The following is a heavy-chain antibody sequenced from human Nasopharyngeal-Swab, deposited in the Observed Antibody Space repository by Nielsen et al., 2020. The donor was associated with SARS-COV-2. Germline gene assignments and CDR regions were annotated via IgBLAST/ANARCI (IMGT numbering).Heavy chain of an antibody. CDR1: GFTFDDYA. J-gene: IGHJ3*02. V-gene: IGHV3-9*01. Sequence: SLKISCAASGFTFDDYAMHWVRQAPGQGLEWVSGISWNSGSIGYADSVKGRFTISRDNAKNSLYLQMNSLRAEDTALYYCATTGFDAFDIWGQGTMVTVSS. CDR2: ISWNSGSI. CDR3: ATTGFDAFDI. D-gene: IGHD1-1*01.